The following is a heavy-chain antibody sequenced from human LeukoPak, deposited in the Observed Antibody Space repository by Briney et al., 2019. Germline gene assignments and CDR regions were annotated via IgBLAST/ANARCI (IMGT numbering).Heavy chain of an antibody. CDR3: AKDKLGTSSLPFDY. V-gene: IGHV3-21*04. J-gene: IGHJ4*02. CDR1: GFTFSTYS. Sequence: GGSLRLSCAASGFTFSTYSMNWVRQAPGKGLEWVSSISSSSSYIYYADSMKGRFTISRDNSKNTLYLQMNRLRAEDTAVYYCAKDKLGTSSLPFDYWGQGTLVTVSS. CDR2: ISSSSSYI. D-gene: IGHD7-27*01.